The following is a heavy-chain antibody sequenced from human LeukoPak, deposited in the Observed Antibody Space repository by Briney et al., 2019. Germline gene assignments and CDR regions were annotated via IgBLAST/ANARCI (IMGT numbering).Heavy chain of an antibody. CDR3: AKDRGRYYDSSGYYWGYYFDS. Sequence: GGSLRLSCAASGFTFSNYAVSWVRQAPGKGLEWVSTITGSGGSTFYADSVKGRFTISRDNSMDTLYLQMSSLRAKDTAVYYCAKDRGRYYDSSGYYWGYYFDSWGQGILVTVST. CDR2: ITGSGGST. V-gene: IGHV3-23*01. D-gene: IGHD3-22*01. J-gene: IGHJ4*02. CDR1: GFTFSNYA.